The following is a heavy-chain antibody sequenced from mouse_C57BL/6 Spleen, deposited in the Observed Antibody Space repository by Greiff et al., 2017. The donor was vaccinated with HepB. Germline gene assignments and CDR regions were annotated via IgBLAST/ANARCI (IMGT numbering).Heavy chain of an antibody. Sequence: EVRLVESGGGLVKPGGSLKLSCAASGFTFSDYGMHWVRQAPEKGLEWVAYISSGSSTIYYAATVKGRFPISRDTAKNTLFLQMTSLRSEDTAMYYCARMYGTDYWGQGTSVTVSS. CDR3: ARMYGTDY. CDR2: ISSGSSTI. V-gene: IGHV5-17*01. D-gene: IGHD2-10*02. CDR1: GFTFSDYG. J-gene: IGHJ4*01.